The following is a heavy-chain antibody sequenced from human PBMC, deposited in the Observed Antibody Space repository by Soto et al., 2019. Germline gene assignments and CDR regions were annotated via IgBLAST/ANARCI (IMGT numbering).Heavy chain of an antibody. Sequence: ASVKVSCKASGYTFSSYYIHWVRQAPGQGLEWMGVINPNGGTTGYAQKFQGRVTMTRDTSTSTVYMELSSLRSEDTAVYYCARDLASETGSTYWGQGTLVTVSS. V-gene: IGHV1-46*01. CDR3: ARDLASETGSTY. D-gene: IGHD1-7*01. CDR2: INPNGGTT. J-gene: IGHJ4*02. CDR1: GYTFSSYY.